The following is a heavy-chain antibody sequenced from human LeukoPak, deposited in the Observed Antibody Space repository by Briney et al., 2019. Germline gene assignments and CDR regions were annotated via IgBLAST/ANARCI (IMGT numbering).Heavy chain of an antibody. D-gene: IGHD3-22*01. V-gene: IGHV4-39*01. Sequence: SETLSLTCTVSGGSITSSTDSWGWIRQPPGKGLEWIGTIYYSGRTDYNPSLKSRVTISVDRSKNQFSLKLSSVTAADTAVYYCARGVTYYYDSSGYLYWGQGTLVTVSS. J-gene: IGHJ4*02. CDR1: GGSITSSTDS. CDR3: ARGVTYYYDSSGYLY. CDR2: IYYSGRT.